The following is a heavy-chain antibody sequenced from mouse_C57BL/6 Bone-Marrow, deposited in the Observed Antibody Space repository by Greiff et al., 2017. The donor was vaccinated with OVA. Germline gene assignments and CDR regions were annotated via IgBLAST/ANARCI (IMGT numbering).Heavy chain of an antibody. Sequence: EVKLQQSGAELVRPGASVKLSCTASGFNIKDDYMHWVKQRPEQGLEWIGWIDPENGDTEYASKFQGKATITADTSSNTAYLQLSSLTSEDTAVYYCTTGGNQSPYWYFDVWGTGTTVTVSS. J-gene: IGHJ1*03. CDR2: IDPENGDT. CDR3: TTGGNQSPYWYFDV. D-gene: IGHD2-1*01. CDR1: GFNIKDDY. V-gene: IGHV14-4*01.